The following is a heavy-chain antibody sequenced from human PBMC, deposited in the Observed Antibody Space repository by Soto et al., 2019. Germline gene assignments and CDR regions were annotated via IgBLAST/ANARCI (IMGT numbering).Heavy chain of an antibody. CDR3: ARQGSGYLNY. V-gene: IGHV5-51*01. D-gene: IGHD5-18*01. CDR1: GYSFTSYW. Sequence: PGESLKISCKGSGYSFTSYWIGWVRQMPGKGLEWMGIIYPADSDTRYSPSFQGQVTISVDNSINTAYLQWSSLRASDTAMYYCARQGSGYLNYWGLGTLVTVSS. CDR2: IYPADSDT. J-gene: IGHJ4*02.